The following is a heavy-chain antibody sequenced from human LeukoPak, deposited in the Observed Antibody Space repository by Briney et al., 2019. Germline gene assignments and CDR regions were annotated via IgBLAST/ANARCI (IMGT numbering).Heavy chain of an antibody. J-gene: IGHJ5*02. CDR1: GGSFSGYY. V-gene: IGHV4-34*01. Sequence: SETLSLTCAVYGGSFSGYYWSWIRQPPGKGLEWIGEINHSGSTNYNPSLKSRVTISVDTSKNQFSLKLSSVTAADTAVYYCARERIQLANWFDPWGQGTPVTVSS. CDR2: INHSGST. CDR3: ARERIQLANWFDP. D-gene: IGHD5-18*01.